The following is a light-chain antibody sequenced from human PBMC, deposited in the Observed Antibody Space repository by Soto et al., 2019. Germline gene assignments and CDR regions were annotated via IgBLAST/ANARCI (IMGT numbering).Light chain of an antibody. V-gene: IGKV1-39*01. Sequence: DIQMTQSPSSLSASVGDRVTITCRASQTISIFLNWYQHKPGKPPTLLIYTASSLQSGVPSRFSGSGSGTDFTLTIGSLQPEDFATYYCQQSYKTPLTFGGGTKVDIK. CDR2: TAS. CDR3: QQSYKTPLT. J-gene: IGKJ4*01. CDR1: QTISIF.